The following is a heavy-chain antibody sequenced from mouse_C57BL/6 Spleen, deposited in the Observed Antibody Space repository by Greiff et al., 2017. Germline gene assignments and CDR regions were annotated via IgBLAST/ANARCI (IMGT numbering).Heavy chain of an antibody. J-gene: IGHJ4*01. D-gene: IGHD1-1*02. CDR1: GYSFTSYY. CDR2: IYPGSGNT. CDR3: ACGFHYYAMDY. Sequence: QVQLKQSGPELVKPGASVKISCKASGYSFTSYYIHWVKQRPGQGLEWIGWIYPGSGNTKYNEKFKGQATLTADTSSSTAYMQLSSLTSEDSAVYYCACGFHYYAMDYWGQGTSVTVSS. V-gene: IGHV1-66*01.